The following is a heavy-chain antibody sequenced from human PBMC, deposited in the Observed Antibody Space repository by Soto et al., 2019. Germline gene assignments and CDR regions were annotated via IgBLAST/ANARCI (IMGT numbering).Heavy chain of an antibody. CDR2: IYYTGST. D-gene: IGHD3-16*01. V-gene: IGHV4-59*02. Sequence: QVQLQESGPGLVKPSETLSLTCTVSGGSVRNYYWSWIRQPPGKGLEWIGNIYYTGSTTYNPSLKSRLTISVDTSKNQFSLKLNSVTAADTAVYYCARGGGFEDVFNIWGQGTMVTVSP. CDR1: GGSVRNYY. CDR3: ARGGGFEDVFNI. J-gene: IGHJ3*02.